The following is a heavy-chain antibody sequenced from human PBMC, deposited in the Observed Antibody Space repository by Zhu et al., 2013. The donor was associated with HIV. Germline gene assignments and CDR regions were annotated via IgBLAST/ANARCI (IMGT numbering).Heavy chain of an antibody. J-gene: IGHJ4*02. CDR2: ITPYNGNT. D-gene: IGHD3-22*01. CDR3: ARVQYSDNNKLDY. CDR1: GYSFTSYG. V-gene: IGHV1-18*01. Sequence: QVQLVQSGAEVKKPGASVKVSCKASGYSFTSYGVSWVRQAPGQGLEWMGWITPYNGNTNYAQKLRDRVTVTTDTSTSTAYMELRSLRSDDTAFYYCARVQYSDNNKLDYWGQGTLVTVSS.